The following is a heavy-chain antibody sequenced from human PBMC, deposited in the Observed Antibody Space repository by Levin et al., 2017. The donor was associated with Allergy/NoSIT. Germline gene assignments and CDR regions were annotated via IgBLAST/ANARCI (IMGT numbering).Heavy chain of an antibody. CDR3: ARGIVGATPGVEVDY. V-gene: IGHV3-21*01. CDR1: GFTFSSYS. Sequence: GGSLRLSCAASGFTFSSYSMNWVRQAPGKGLEWVSSISSSSSYIYYADSVKGRFTISRDNAKNSLYLQMNSLRAEDTAVYYCARGIVGATPGVEVDYWGQGTLVTVSS. D-gene: IGHD1-26*01. J-gene: IGHJ4*02. CDR2: ISSSSSYI.